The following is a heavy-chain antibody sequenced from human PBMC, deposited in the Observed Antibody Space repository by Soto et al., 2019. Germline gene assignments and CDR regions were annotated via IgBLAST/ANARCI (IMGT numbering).Heavy chain of an antibody. D-gene: IGHD3-10*01. CDR1: GGSFSGYY. V-gene: IGHV4-34*01. CDR3: ATGRGVRGVIITTYYYYGLDV. J-gene: IGHJ6*02. Sequence: LSLTCAVYGGSFSGYYWSWIRQPPGKGLEWIGEINHSGSTNYNPSLKSRVTISVDTSKNQFSLKLSSVSAADTAVYYCATGRGVRGVIITTYYYYGLDVWGQGTTVTVSS. CDR2: INHSGST.